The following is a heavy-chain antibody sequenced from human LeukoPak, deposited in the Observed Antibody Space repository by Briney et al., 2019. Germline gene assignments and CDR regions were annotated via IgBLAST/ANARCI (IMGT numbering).Heavy chain of an antibody. D-gene: IGHD6-13*01. J-gene: IGHJ4*02. CDR2: INHSGST. CDR1: GGSFSGYY. CDR3: ARVGGSSWYLGY. Sequence: SETLSLTCAAYGGSFSGYYWSWIRQPPRKGLEWIGEINHSGSTNYNPSLKSRVTISVDTSKNQFSLKLSSVTAADTAVYYCARVGGSSWYLGYWGQGTLVTVSS. V-gene: IGHV4-34*01.